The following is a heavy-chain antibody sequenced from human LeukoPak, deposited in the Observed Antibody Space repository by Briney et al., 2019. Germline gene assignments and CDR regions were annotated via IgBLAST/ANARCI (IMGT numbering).Heavy chain of an antibody. CDR1: GGSISSSSYY. D-gene: IGHD1-14*01. Sequence: ETLSLTCTVSGGSISSSSYYWSWIRQPPGKGLEWIGYIYYSGSTNYNPSLKSRVTISVDTSKNQFSLKLSSVTAADTAVYYCARRRTRPYAFDIWGQGTMVTVSS. V-gene: IGHV4-61*05. J-gene: IGHJ3*02. CDR3: ARRRTRPYAFDI. CDR2: IYYSGST.